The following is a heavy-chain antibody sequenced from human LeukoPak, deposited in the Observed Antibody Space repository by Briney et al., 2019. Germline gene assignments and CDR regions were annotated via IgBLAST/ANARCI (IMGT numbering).Heavy chain of an antibody. D-gene: IGHD2-8*01. CDR3: ANSML. CDR1: GFVFRSHA. V-gene: IGHV3-23*01. J-gene: IGHJ4*02. Sequence: GGSLRLSCVASGFVFRSHAMNWVRQAPGKGLEWVSLISGSGGGIFYADSVKGRFTISRDNAKNSLYLQMTSLRAEDTAVYYCANSMLWGQGTLVTVSS. CDR2: ISGSGGGI.